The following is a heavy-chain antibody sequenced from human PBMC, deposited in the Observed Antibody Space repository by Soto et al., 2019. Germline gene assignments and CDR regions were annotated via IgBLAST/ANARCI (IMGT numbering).Heavy chain of an antibody. CDR3: ARADSYGAVNWFDP. J-gene: IGHJ5*02. CDR2: INAGNGNT. V-gene: IGHV1-3*01. Sequence: GASVKVSCKASGYTFTSYAMHWVRQAPGQRLEWMGWINAGNGNTKYSQKFQGRVTITRDTSASTAYMELSSLRSEDTAVYYCARADSYGAVNWFDPWGQGTLVTVSS. D-gene: IGHD5-18*01. CDR1: GYTFTSYA.